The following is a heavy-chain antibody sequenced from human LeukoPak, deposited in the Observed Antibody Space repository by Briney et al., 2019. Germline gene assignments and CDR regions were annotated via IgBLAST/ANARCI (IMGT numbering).Heavy chain of an antibody. CDR1: GGTFSSYT. V-gene: IGHV1-69*05. D-gene: IGHD3-10*01. CDR3: ARDAPGYGWGSYSPLYH. CDR2: IIPIFGTG. J-gene: IGHJ5*02. Sequence: ASVTVSCKASGGTFSSYTISWVRQPPSQGLEWMGGIIPIFGTGNYAQKFHDRVAITTDESTSKASMELSSLRSEDTAAYYCARDAPGYGWGSYSPLYHWGQGTLVTVSS.